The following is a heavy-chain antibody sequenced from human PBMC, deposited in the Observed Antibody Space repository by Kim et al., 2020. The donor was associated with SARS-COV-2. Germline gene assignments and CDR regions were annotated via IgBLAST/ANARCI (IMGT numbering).Heavy chain of an antibody. Sequence: SETLSLTCTVSGASISSYYWSWIRQPPGKGLEWIGYIYYSGSTNYNPSLKSRVTISVDTSKNQFSLKLSSVTAADTAVYYCARGVADYGSNWFDPWGQGTLVTVSS. D-gene: IGHD3-10*01. J-gene: IGHJ5*02. CDR2: IYYSGST. V-gene: IGHV4-59*13. CDR3: ARGVADYGSNWFDP. CDR1: GASISSYY.